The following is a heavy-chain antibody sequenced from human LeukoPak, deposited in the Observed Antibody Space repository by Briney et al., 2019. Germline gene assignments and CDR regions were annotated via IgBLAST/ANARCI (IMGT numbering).Heavy chain of an antibody. CDR2: ISGSGETI. Sequence: GGSLRLSCAASGFTFIDYYMTWIRQAPGKGLEWISYISGSGETIYYADSVKGRFTISRDNAQNSLYLQMNSLRAEDTALYHCARGWYGSGSIDNWFDPWGQGTLVTVSS. D-gene: IGHD3-10*01. V-gene: IGHV3-11*01. CDR1: GFTFIDYY. CDR3: ARGWYGSGSIDNWFDP. J-gene: IGHJ5*02.